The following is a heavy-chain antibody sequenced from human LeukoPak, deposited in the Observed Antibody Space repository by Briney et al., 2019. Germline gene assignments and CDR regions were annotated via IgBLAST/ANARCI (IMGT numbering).Heavy chain of an antibody. CDR1: GFTVSSNY. V-gene: IGHV3-66*01. J-gene: IGHJ5*02. CDR3: ARDRSGSSES. CDR2: IYSGGST. Sequence: PGGSLRLSCAAAGFTVSSNYMCWVRQAPGKGLEWVSVIYSGGSTYYADSVKGRFTISRDNSKNTLYLQMNSLRAEDTAVYYCARDRSGSSESWGQGTLVTVSS. D-gene: IGHD1-26*01.